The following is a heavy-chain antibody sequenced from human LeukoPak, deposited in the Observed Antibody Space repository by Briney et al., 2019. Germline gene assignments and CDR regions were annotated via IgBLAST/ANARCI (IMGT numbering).Heavy chain of an antibody. CDR3: AKREREAIQLWLRDNWFDP. J-gene: IGHJ5*02. D-gene: IGHD5-18*01. CDR2: ISGSGGST. CDR1: GFTFSSYA. Sequence: GGCLRLSCAASGFTFSSYAMSWVRQDPGKGLEWVSAISGSGGSTYYADSVKGRFTISRDNSKNTLYLQMNSLRAEDTALYYCAKREREAIQLWLRDNWFDPWGQGTLVTVSS. V-gene: IGHV3-23*01.